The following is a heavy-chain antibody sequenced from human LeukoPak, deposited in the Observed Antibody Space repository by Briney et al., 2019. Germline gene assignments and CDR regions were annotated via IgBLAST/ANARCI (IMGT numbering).Heavy chain of an antibody. CDR3: ARQDSSGWYGVDY. V-gene: IGHV4-59*01. Sequence: TSETLSLTCTVSGGSISSYYWSWIRQPPGKGLEWIGYIYYTGSTNYNPSLKSRVTISVDTSKNQFSLKLSSVTAADTAVYYCARQDSSGWYGVDYWGQGTLVTVSS. D-gene: IGHD6-19*01. CDR1: GGSISSYY. J-gene: IGHJ4*02. CDR2: IYYTGST.